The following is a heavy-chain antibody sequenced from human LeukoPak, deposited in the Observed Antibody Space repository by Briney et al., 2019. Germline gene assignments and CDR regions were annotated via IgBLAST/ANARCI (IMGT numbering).Heavy chain of an antibody. CDR2: ISSSSSYI. Sequence: GGSLRLSCAASGFTFSSYAMSWVRQAPGKGLEWVSSISSSSSYIYYADSVKGRFTISRDNAKNSLYLQMNSLRAEDAAVYYCARVSSGYSDYWGQGTLVTVSS. CDR3: ARVSSGYSDY. V-gene: IGHV3-21*01. CDR1: GFTFSSYA. J-gene: IGHJ4*02. D-gene: IGHD3-22*01.